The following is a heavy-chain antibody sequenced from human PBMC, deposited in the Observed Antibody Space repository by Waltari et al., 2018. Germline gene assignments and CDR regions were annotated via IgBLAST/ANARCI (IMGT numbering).Heavy chain of an antibody. CDR2: MYYSGST. D-gene: IGHD2-15*01. Sequence: QLQLQESGPGLVKASETLSLTCTVSGDSISSSSYYWGWVRQPPGQGLEWIGNMYYSGSTYYNPSLKSRGTISGDTSKGQFSLKLSSVTAADTSMYYCVRHARTTSGGKHFDHWGQGMLVTVSP. J-gene: IGHJ4*02. CDR3: VRHARTTSGGKHFDH. V-gene: IGHV4-39*01. CDR1: GDSISSSSYY.